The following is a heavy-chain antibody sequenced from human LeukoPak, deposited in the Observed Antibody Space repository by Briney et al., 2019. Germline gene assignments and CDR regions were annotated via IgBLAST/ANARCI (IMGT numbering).Heavy chain of an antibody. CDR1: GFTFGDYA. V-gene: IGHV3-49*04. J-gene: IGHJ4*02. Sequence: PGGSLRLSCTTSGFTFGDYAMSWVRQAPGKGLEWVGFIRSKAYGGTTQYAASVKGRFTISRDDSKSIAYVQMSTLKTEDTAVYYCSRVRSGSDFDYWGQGTLVTVS. D-gene: IGHD3-10*01. CDR3: SRVRSGSDFDY. CDR2: IRSKAYGGTT.